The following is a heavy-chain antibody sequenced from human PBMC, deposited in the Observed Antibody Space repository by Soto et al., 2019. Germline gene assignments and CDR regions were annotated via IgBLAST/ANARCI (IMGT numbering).Heavy chain of an antibody. D-gene: IGHD3-10*01. CDR3: TRGMVRGVIVWFDP. CDR2: IRSKAYGGTT. J-gene: IGHJ5*02. V-gene: IGHV3-49*03. Sequence: GGSLRLSCTASGFTFGDYAMSWFRQAPGKGLQWVGFIRSKAYGGTTEYAASVKGRFTISRDDSKSIAYLQMNSLKTEDTAVYYCTRGMVRGVIVWFDPWGQGTLVTVSS. CDR1: GFTFGDYA.